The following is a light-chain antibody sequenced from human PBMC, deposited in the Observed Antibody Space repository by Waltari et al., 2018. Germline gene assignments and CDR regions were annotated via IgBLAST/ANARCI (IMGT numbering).Light chain of an antibody. V-gene: IGKV1-27*01. CDR2: AAS. CDR3: QKYDSAPRT. J-gene: IGKJ1*01. CDR1: QGITNY. Sequence: DIQMTQSPSSLSASVGDRVTITCRPSQGITNYLAWYQHKPGKVPKLLIYAASTLQSGVPSRFSGSGSGTDFTLTISSLQPEDVATYYCQKYDSAPRTFGQGTKVEIK.